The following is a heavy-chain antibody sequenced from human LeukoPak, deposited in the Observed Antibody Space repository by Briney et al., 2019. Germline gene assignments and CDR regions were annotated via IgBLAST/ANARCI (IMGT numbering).Heavy chain of an antibody. J-gene: IGHJ4*02. Sequence: ASVKVSCKASGYTFTGYYMHWVRQAPGQGLEWMGWINPHSGDTDYAQKFQGRVTMTRDTSISTAYMELSRLRSDGTAVYYCARWGGHCTSGLCYYFDCWGQGTLVTVSS. D-gene: IGHD2-8*01. CDR2: INPHSGDT. CDR3: ARWGGHCTSGLCYYFDC. V-gene: IGHV1-2*02. CDR1: GYTFTGYY.